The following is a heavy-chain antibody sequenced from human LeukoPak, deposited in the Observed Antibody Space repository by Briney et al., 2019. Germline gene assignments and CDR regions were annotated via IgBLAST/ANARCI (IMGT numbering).Heavy chain of an antibody. CDR1: GFTFSSYA. CDR2: ISGSGGGT. V-gene: IGHV3-23*01. CDR3: AKSIGMLAVGPFDY. D-gene: IGHD2-8*01. J-gene: IGHJ4*02. Sequence: GGSLRLSCAASGFTFSSYAMSWVRQAPGKGLEWVSAISGSGGGTYYADSVKGRVTISRDNSKNTLYVQMNSLRAEDTAVYYFAKSIGMLAVGPFDYWGQGTLVTVSS.